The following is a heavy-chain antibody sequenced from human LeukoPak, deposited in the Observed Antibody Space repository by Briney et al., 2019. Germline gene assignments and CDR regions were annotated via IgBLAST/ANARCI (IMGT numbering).Heavy chain of an antibody. CDR2: VYYSGST. V-gene: IGHV4-59*12. D-gene: IGHD3-10*01. CDR3: ARGFLGDYFGSGSYYVFDY. CDR1: GGSISTYY. Sequence: SETLSLTCTVSGGSISTYYWSWIRQPPGKGLEWIGYVYYSGSTNYNPSLKSRVTMSEDTSKNQFSLNLSSVTAADTAVYYCARGFLGDYFGSGSYYVFDYWGQGTLVTVSS. J-gene: IGHJ4*02.